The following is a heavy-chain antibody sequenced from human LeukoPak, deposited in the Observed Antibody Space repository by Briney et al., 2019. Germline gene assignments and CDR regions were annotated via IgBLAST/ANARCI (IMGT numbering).Heavy chain of an antibody. CDR3: ARSDH. Sequence: PAGSLRLSCAASGFTFSNDWMSWVRKAPAKGLEWVANIRQDGSERYYEDSVKGRFTISRDNAKNSLYLQMNSLRVEDTAVYYCARSDHWGQGTLVTVSS. CDR2: IRQDGSER. J-gene: IGHJ4*02. CDR1: GFTFSNDW. V-gene: IGHV3-7*01.